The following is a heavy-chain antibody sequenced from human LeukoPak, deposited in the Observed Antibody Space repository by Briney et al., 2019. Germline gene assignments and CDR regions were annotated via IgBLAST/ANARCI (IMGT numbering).Heavy chain of an antibody. CDR1: GGSISSYH. CDR2: IYTSGST. V-gene: IGHV4-4*07. D-gene: IGHD2-2*01. J-gene: IGHJ6*03. Sequence: SETLSLTCTVSGGSISSYHWSWIRQSAGKGLEWIGRIYTSGSTNYNPSLKSRVTMSVDTSKNQFSLKLSSVTAADTAVYYCARCNIVAIPAAIQGPNYYYYMDVWGKGTTVTVSS. CDR3: ARCNIVAIPAAIQGPNYYYYMDV.